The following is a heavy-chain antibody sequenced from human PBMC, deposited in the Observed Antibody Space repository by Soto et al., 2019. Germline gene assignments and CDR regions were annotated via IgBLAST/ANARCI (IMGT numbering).Heavy chain of an antibody. CDR2: ISYDGSNK. Sequence: QVQLVESGGGVVQPGRSLRLSCAASGFTFSSYGMHWVRQAPGKGLEWVAVISYDGSNKYYADSVKGRFTISRDNSKNTRYLQMNSLRAEDTAVYYCAKEPRDYDFWSGPPGVHYGMDVWGQGTTVTVSS. J-gene: IGHJ6*02. D-gene: IGHD3-3*01. CDR1: GFTFSSYG. CDR3: AKEPRDYDFWSGPPGVHYGMDV. V-gene: IGHV3-30*18.